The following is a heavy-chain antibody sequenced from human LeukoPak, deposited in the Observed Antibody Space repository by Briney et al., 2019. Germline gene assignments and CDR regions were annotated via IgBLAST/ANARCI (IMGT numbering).Heavy chain of an antibody. J-gene: IGHJ4*02. CDR1: GFTFSSYA. D-gene: IGHD1-26*01. CDR3: AKAKYSGSSPFDY. Sequence: GGPLRLSCAASGFTFSSYAMNWVRQATGKGQEWVSTISGSGGSTYYADSVKGRFTISRDNSKNTLYLQMNSLRAEDTAVYYCAKAKYSGSSPFDYWGQGTLVTVSS. CDR2: ISGSGGST. V-gene: IGHV3-23*01.